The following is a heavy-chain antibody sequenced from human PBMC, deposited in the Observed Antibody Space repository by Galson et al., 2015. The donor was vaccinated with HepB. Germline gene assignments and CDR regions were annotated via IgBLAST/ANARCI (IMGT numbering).Heavy chain of an antibody. V-gene: IGHV3-30*18. J-gene: IGHJ6*02. Sequence: SLRLSCAASGFTFRNYDIHWVRQAPGKGLEWVAVSSFNGTNNYYIDSVRGRISISRDNSKNTVYLQMNSLRGEDTAVYFCAKHNRPALVTGAHYFGMDVWGQGTTVSVSS. CDR2: SSFNGTNN. CDR3: AKHNRPALVTGAHYFGMDV. D-gene: IGHD5-18*01. CDR1: GFTFRNYD.